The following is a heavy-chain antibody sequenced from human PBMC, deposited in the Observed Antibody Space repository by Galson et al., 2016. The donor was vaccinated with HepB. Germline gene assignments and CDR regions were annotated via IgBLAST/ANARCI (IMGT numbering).Heavy chain of an antibody. J-gene: IGHJ4*02. CDR1: GFTFSNYG. V-gene: IGHV3-30*18. Sequence: SLRLSCAASGFTFSNYGMHWVRQAPGKGLEWVAVISYDGNNIHYADSVNGRFTISRDNSKNTLYLQMNSLRAEDTAVYYCAKAAGGVFDYWGLGILVTVSS. CDR3: AKAAGGVFDY. D-gene: IGHD2-15*01. CDR2: ISYDGNNI.